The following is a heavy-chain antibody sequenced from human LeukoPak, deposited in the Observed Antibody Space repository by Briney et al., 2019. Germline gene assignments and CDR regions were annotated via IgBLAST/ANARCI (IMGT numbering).Heavy chain of an antibody. CDR3: ARDRRRFDYGDYVFDN. Sequence: GGSLRLSCAASGFTFSSYGMHWVRQAPGKGLEWVAVISYDGSNKYYADSVKGRFTISRDNSKNTLYLQMNSLRAEDTAVYYCARDRRRFDYGDYVFDNWGQGTLVTVSS. J-gene: IGHJ4*02. CDR2: ISYDGSNK. V-gene: IGHV3-30*03. D-gene: IGHD4-17*01. CDR1: GFTFSSYG.